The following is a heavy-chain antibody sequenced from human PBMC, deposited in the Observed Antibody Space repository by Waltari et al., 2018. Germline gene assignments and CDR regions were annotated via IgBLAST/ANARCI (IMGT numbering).Heavy chain of an antibody. CDR3: ARGAVAGTVDY. D-gene: IGHD6-19*01. CDR1: GGTFSSFT. CDR2: MIPDLGIA. J-gene: IGHJ4*02. Sequence: QVPLVQSGAEVKKPGSSVKVSCKASGGTFSSFTISWVRQAPGQGLEWMGRMIPDLGIANYARKFPGRVTITADKSTSTAYMELSSLRSEDTAVYYCARGAVAGTVDYWGQGTLVTVSS. V-gene: IGHV1-69*02.